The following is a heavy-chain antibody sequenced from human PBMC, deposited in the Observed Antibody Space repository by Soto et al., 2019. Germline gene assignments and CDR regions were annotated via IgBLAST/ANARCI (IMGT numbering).Heavy chain of an antibody. CDR1: GFTFSSYS. J-gene: IGHJ4*02. CDR3: ARDPKSGNQKLYFDY. Sequence: EVQLVESGGGLGQPGGSLRLSCSASGFTFSSYSMNWVRQAPGKELEWLSYISGSGNTMYYADSVKGRFTIARDNAQKSLYLQLNNLRDDDTAMYYCARDPKSGNQKLYFDYWGQGTLVTVSS. D-gene: IGHD4-4*01. CDR2: ISGSGNTM. V-gene: IGHV3-48*02.